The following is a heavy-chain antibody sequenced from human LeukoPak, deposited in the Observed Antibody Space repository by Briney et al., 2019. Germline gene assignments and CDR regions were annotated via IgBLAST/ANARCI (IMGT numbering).Heavy chain of an antibody. J-gene: IGHJ4*02. D-gene: IGHD6-19*01. Sequence: SETLSLTCTVSGGSISSYYRSWIRQPPGKGLEWIGYIYYSGSTNYNPSLKSRVTISVDTSKNQFSLKLSSVTAADTAVYYCARVGVSSGWYGYFDYWGQGTLVTVSS. V-gene: IGHV4-59*01. CDR3: ARVGVSSGWYGYFDY. CDR1: GGSISSYY. CDR2: IYYSGST.